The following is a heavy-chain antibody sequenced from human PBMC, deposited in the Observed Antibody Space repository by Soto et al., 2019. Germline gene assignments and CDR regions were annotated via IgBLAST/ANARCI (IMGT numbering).Heavy chain of an antibody. CDR3: ASLKYYYDSSGYPFDY. Sequence: ASVKVSCKASGGTFSSYAISWVRQAPGQGLEWMGGIIPIFGTANYAQKFQGRVTITADESTSTAYMELSSLRSEDTAVYYCASLKYYYDSSGYPFDYWGQGTLVTVSS. CDR1: GGTFSSYA. J-gene: IGHJ4*02. CDR2: IIPIFGTA. D-gene: IGHD3-22*01. V-gene: IGHV1-69*13.